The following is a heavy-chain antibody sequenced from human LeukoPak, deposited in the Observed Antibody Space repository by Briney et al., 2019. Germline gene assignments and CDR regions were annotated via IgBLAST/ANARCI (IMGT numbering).Heavy chain of an antibody. V-gene: IGHV3-11*06. Sequence: GGSLRLSCAASGFTFSDYYMSWIRQAPGKGLEWVSYISSSSSNRNYADSVKGRFTIPRDNAKNSLDLQMNSLRAEDTAVYYCARAQYYLDSWGQGTLVTVSS. CDR3: ARAQYYLDS. CDR1: GFTFSDYY. CDR2: ISSSSSNR. J-gene: IGHJ4*02.